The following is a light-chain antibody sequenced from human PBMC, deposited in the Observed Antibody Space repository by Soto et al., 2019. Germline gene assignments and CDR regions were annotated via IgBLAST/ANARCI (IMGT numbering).Light chain of an antibody. V-gene: IGLV4-69*01. CDR1: SGHSSYA. CDR2: LNSDGSH. Sequence: QSVLTQSPSASASLGASVKLTCTLSSGHSSYAIAWHQQQPEKGPRYLMKLNSDGSHSKGDGIPDRFSGSSSGAVRYLTISSLQSEDEADYYCQTWGTGIHLVFGGGTKLTVL. J-gene: IGLJ2*01. CDR3: QTWGTGIHLV.